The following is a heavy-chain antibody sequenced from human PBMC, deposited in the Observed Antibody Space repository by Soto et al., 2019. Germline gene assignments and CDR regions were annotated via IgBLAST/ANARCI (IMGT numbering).Heavy chain of an antibody. CDR1: GFTFSSYS. J-gene: IGHJ6*02. Sequence: EVQLVESGGGLVKPGGSLRLSCAASGFTFSSYSMNWVRQAPGKGLEWVSSISTSSTYIYYADSLKGRFTISRDNAKNLLYLQMNSLKAEDTAVYFCARGYGDYGGDFYSGMAVWGQGTTVTVSS. CDR2: ISTSSTYI. V-gene: IGHV3-21*01. CDR3: ARGYGDYGGDFYSGMAV. D-gene: IGHD4-17*01.